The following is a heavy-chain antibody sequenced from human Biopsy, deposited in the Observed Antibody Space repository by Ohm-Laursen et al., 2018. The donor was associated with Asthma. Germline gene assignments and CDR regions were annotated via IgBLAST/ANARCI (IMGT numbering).Heavy chain of an antibody. D-gene: IGHD3-10*01. CDR1: GYTFNSAG. CDR3: ARAVDYSHYYGMDV. V-gene: IGHV1-18*01. J-gene: IGHJ6*02. Sequence: GASVKVSCKTSGYTFNSAGITWVRQAPGQGLEWMGWISVYNGNTKVAQKLQDRVTMITDTSTSTAYMELRSLRSGDTAVYFCARAVDYSHYYGMDVWGQGTTVTVS. CDR2: ISVYNGNT.